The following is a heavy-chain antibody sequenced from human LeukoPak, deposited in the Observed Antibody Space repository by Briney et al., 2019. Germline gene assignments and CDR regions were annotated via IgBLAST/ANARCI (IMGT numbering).Heavy chain of an antibody. J-gene: IGHJ4*02. CDR3: AKEEAYGYYFDSSGYRFDY. CDR1: GFTFSSYE. D-gene: IGHD3-22*01. CDR2: ISGSRGST. V-gene: IGHV3-23*01. Sequence: PGGSLRLSCAASGFTFSSYEMNWVRQAPGKGLEWVSAISGSRGSTYYADSVKGRFTISRDNSKNTLYLQMNSLRAEDTAVYYCAKEEAYGYYFDSSGYRFDYWGQGTLVTVSS.